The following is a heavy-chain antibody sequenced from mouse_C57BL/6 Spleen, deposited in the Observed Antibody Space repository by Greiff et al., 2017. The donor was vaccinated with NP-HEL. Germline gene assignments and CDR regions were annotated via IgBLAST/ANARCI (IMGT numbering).Heavy chain of an antibody. Sequence: QVQLQQSGPELVKPGASVKISCKASGYSFTSYYIHWVKQRPGQGLEWIGWIYPGSGNTKYNEKFKGKATLTADTSSSTAYMQLSSLTSEDSAVYYCARYDYDVYAMDYWGQGTSVTVSS. CDR2: IYPGSGNT. V-gene: IGHV1-66*01. CDR3: ARYDYDVYAMDY. J-gene: IGHJ4*01. CDR1: GYSFTSYY. D-gene: IGHD2-4*01.